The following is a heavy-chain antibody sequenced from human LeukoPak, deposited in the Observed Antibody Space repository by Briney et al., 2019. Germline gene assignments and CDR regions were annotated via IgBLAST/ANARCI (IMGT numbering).Heavy chain of an antibody. Sequence: GRSLRLSCAASGFTFSNYAMHWVRQAPGKGLEWMSVISYDGRNKYFADSVKGRFTISRDNAKNSLYLQMNSLRAEDTAVYYCAELGITMIGGVWGKGTTVTISS. CDR3: AELGITMIGGV. CDR2: ISYDGRNK. V-gene: IGHV3-30*04. CDR1: GFTFSNYA. J-gene: IGHJ6*04. D-gene: IGHD3-10*02.